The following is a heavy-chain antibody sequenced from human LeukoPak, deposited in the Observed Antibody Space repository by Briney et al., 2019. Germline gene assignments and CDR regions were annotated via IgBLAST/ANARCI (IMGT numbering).Heavy chain of an antibody. CDR1: GFTFNDYA. Sequence: GGSLRLSCAASGFTFNDYAMHWVRQAPGKGLEWVSGVSWKGDSIGYADSVKGRFTISRDNAKNSLYLQMNTLRAEDTAVYYCAKGQQQLGYYYYCYMDVWGKGTTVTVSS. J-gene: IGHJ6*03. D-gene: IGHD6-13*01. CDR3: AKGQQQLGYYYYCYMDV. CDR2: VSWKGDSI. V-gene: IGHV3-9*01.